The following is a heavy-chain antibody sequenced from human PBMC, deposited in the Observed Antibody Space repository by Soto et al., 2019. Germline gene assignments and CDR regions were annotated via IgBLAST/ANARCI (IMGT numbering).Heavy chain of an antibody. J-gene: IGHJ6*03. D-gene: IGHD6-25*01. Sequence: PSETLSLTCTVSGGSISSSSYYWGWIRQPPGKGLEWIGSIYYSGSTYYNPSLKSRVTISVDTSKNQFSLKLSSVTAADTAVYYCARPPRGLNPYYYYMDVWGKGTTVTVSS. V-gene: IGHV4-39*01. CDR2: IYYSGST. CDR1: GGSISSSSYY. CDR3: ARPPRGLNPYYYYMDV.